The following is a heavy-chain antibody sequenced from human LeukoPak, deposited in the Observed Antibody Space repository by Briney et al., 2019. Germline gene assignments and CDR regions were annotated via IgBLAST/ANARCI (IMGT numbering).Heavy chain of an antibody. D-gene: IGHD6-13*01. J-gene: IGHJ1*01. CDR2: LSGGGGIT. CDR1: GFTFSSYA. CDR3: AIQQLVTAEYFHH. Sequence: GGSLRLSCAASGFTFSSYAMNWVRQSPGRGLEWVSSLSGGGGITHYADSVKGRFTISRDNSKNTLYLQMNSLRAEDTALYYCAIQQLVTAEYFHHWGQGTLLTVSS. V-gene: IGHV3-23*01.